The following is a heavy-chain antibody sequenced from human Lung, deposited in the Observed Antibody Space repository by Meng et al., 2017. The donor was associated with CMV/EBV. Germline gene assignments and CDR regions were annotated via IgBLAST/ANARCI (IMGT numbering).Heavy chain of an antibody. CDR3: AKAYCGNDCYYLGP. D-gene: IGHD2-21*01. CDR2: INPGRGTT. CDR1: GYSFITDS. Sequence: ASXXVSCKASGYSFITDSMHWVRQAPGQRLEWMGIINPGRGTTTYAQHFQGRVTMTRDTSTSTVYMELSSLRSEDTAIYYCAKAYCGNDCYYLGPWGQGTXV. V-gene: IGHV1-46*01. J-gene: IGHJ5*02.